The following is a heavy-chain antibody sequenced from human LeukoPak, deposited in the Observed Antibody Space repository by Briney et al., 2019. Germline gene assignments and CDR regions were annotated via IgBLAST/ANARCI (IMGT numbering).Heavy chain of an antibody. Sequence: SETLSLTCTVSGGSISSGSYYWSWIRQPAGKGLEWIGRIYTSGSTYYNPSLKSRVTISVDTSKNQFSLKLSSVTAADTAVYYCGRIHRDSGSPTWFYWGQGTLVTVSS. J-gene: IGHJ4*02. CDR1: GGSISSGSYY. D-gene: IGHD3-10*01. V-gene: IGHV4-61*02. CDR3: GRIHRDSGSPTWFY. CDR2: IYTSGST.